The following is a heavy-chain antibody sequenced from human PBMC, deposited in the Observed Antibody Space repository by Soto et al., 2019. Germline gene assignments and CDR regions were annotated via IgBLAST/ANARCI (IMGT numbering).Heavy chain of an antibody. Sequence: QVQLQESGPGLVKPSETLSLTCTVSGGSISSYYWSWIRQPPGKGLEWIGYIYYSGSTNYNPSLKSPLTTAVDPSKDHFPLKRSSVAGADTAVYYCASLVVVRGVMCYIQHWGQGTLVTVSS. J-gene: IGHJ1*01. D-gene: IGHD3-10*01. CDR1: GGSISSYY. CDR2: IYYSGST. V-gene: IGHV4-59*08. CDR3: ASLVVVRGVMCYIQH.